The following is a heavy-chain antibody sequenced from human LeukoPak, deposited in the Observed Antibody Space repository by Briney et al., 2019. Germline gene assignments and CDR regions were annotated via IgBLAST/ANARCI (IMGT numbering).Heavy chain of an antibody. CDR1: GFTFSSYA. CDR2: ISSNGGSK. J-gene: IGHJ3*02. D-gene: IGHD3-3*01. Sequence: GGSLRLSCAASGFTFSSYAMHWVRQAPGKGLEYVSSISSNGGSKYYANSVKGRFTISRDNSKNTLYLQMSSLRAEDMAVYYCASRLRFLEWLSHDAFDIWGQGTMVTVSS. CDR3: ASRLRFLEWLSHDAFDI. V-gene: IGHV3-64*01.